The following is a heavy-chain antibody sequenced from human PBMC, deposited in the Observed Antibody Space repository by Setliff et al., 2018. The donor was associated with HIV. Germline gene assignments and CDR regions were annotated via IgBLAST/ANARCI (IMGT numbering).Heavy chain of an antibody. V-gene: IGHV3-73*01. Sequence: GGSLRLSCAASGFTFSGSPIHWVRQASGKGLEWLGRIKTRADNYATAYAASVKGRFTISRDDSMNTAYLQMNSLKIEDTAVYYCTRPQYFYAIGGSDYWGQGTLVTVSS. D-gene: IGHD3-22*01. CDR1: GFTFSGSP. J-gene: IGHJ4*02. CDR2: IKTRADNYAT. CDR3: TRPQYFYAIGGSDY.